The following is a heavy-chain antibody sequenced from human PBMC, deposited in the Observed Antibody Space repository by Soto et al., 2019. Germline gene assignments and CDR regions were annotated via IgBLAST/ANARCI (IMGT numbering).Heavy chain of an antibody. CDR2: IIPIFGTA. D-gene: IGHD2-2*01. Sequence: SVKVSCKVSGGTFRSYAISWVRQAPGQGLEWMGGIIPIFGTANYAQKFQGRVTITADESTSTAYMELSSLRSEDTAAYYCARDGEICSSTSCYELGNNWSDPWGQGTLVTVSS. CDR3: ARDGEICSSTSCYELGNNWSDP. V-gene: IGHV1-69*13. CDR1: GGTFRSYA. J-gene: IGHJ5*02.